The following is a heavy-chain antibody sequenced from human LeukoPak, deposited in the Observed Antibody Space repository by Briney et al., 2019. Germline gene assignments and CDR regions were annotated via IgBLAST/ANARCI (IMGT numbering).Heavy chain of an antibody. CDR2: INHSGST. CDR3: ARSIQLWLTTRYCYYMDV. J-gene: IGHJ6*03. Sequence: SETLSLTCAVYGGSFSGYYWSWIRQPPGKGLEWIGEINHSGSTNYNPSLKSRVTISVDTSKNQFSLKLSSVTAADTAVYYCARSIQLWLTTRYCYYMDVWGKGTTVTVSS. D-gene: IGHD5-18*01. V-gene: IGHV4-34*01. CDR1: GGSFSGYY.